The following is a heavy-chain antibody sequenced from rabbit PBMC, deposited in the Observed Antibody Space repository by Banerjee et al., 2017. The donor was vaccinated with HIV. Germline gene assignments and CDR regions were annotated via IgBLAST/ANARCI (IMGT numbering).Heavy chain of an antibody. CDR1: GFSFSSSYY. J-gene: IGHJ4*01. V-gene: IGHV1S45*01. Sequence: QEQLVESGGGLVQPEGSLTLTCTASGFSFSSSYYMCWVRQAPGKGLEWIGIIYAGKGSTDYASWVNGRFTISSDNAQNTVDLQMNSLTAADTATYFCARHYSYDDYGDYMPLNLWGPGTLVTVS. D-gene: IGHD2-1*01. CDR3: ARHYSYDDYGDYMPLNL. CDR2: IYAGKGST.